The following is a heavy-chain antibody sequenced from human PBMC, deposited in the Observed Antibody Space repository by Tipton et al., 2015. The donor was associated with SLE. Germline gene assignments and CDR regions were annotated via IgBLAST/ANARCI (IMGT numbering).Heavy chain of an antibody. Sequence: TLSLTCAVYGGSFSDYYWSWIRQPPGKGLEWIGEINHSGSTNYNPSLKSRVTISEDTSKDQFSLKLTSVTAADTAVYYCARTLRGDGVVVGLDHYYMDVWGKGTPVSVSS. CDR1: GGSFSDYY. J-gene: IGHJ6*03. CDR3: ARTLRGDGVVVGLDHYYMDV. V-gene: IGHV4-34*01. CDR2: INHSGST. D-gene: IGHD3-3*01.